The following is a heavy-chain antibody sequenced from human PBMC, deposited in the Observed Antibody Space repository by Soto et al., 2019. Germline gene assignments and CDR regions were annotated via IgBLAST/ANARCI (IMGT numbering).Heavy chain of an antibody. V-gene: IGHV3-48*01. CDR2: LSGDSRTI. CDR3: AREGIMVRGVMLDY. D-gene: IGHD3-10*01. Sequence: EVELVESGGGLLQPGGSLRLSCAASGFTFSTYSMNWVRQAPGKGLEWLSYLSGDSRTIFYAESVKGRFNMSRDNAKNSLYLQMNSLRAEDTAVYYCAREGIMVRGVMLDYWVQGTLVTVSS. CDR1: GFTFSTYS. J-gene: IGHJ4*02.